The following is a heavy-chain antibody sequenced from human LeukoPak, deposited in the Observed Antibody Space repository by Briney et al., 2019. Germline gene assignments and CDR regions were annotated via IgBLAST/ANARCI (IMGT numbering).Heavy chain of an antibody. Sequence: PSETLSLTCTVSGGSISSYYWSWIRQPPGKGLEWIGYIYYSGSTNYNPSLKSRVTISVDTSKNQFSLKLSSVTPADTAVYYCARDRSSSWYSGYFDYWGQGTLVTVSS. J-gene: IGHJ4*02. D-gene: IGHD6-13*01. CDR1: GGSISSYY. CDR3: ARDRSSSWYSGYFDY. CDR2: IYYSGST. V-gene: IGHV4-59*01.